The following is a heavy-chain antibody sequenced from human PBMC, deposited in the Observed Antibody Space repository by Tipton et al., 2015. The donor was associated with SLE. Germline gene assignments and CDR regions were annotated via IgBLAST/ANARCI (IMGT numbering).Heavy chain of an antibody. CDR2: INHGGST. Sequence: TLSLTCAVSGGSIRSSNWWSWVRQPPGKGLEWIGEINHGGSTNYNPSLKSRVTTSVDTSKNQFSLKLSSVTAADTAVYYCAQAHLWGSYRYASDIWGQGTMVTVSS. V-gene: IGHV4-4*02. CDR3: AQAHLWGSYRYASDI. J-gene: IGHJ3*02. CDR1: GGSIRSSNW. D-gene: IGHD3-16*02.